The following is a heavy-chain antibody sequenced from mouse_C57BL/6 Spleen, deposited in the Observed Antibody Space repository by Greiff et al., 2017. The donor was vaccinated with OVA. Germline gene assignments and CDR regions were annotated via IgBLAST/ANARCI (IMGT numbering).Heavy chain of an antibody. Sequence: EVKLMESGGGLVQPKGSLKLSCAASGFSFNTYAMNWVRQAPGKGLEWVARIRSKSNNYATYYADSVKDRFTISRDDSESMLYLQMNNLETEDTAVYYCVYDYDRAPFAYWGQGTLVTVSA. CDR3: VYDYDRAPFAY. CDR1: GFSFNTYA. D-gene: IGHD2-4*01. CDR2: IRSKSNNYAT. J-gene: IGHJ3*01. V-gene: IGHV10-1*01.